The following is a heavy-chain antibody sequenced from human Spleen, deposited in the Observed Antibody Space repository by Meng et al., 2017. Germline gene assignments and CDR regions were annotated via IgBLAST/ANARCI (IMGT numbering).Heavy chain of an antibody. CDR2: INHSGST. CDR3: ARGPTTMAHDFDY. D-gene: IGHD4-11*01. V-gene: IGHV4-34*01. Sequence: QVQLQQWGEGLLKPSETLSLTCAAYGGSFSGYYWSWIRQPPGKGLEWIGEINHSGSTNYNPSLESRATISVDTSQNNLSLKLSSVTAADSAVYYCARGPTTMAHDFDYWGQGTLVTVSS. J-gene: IGHJ4*02. CDR1: GGSFSGYY.